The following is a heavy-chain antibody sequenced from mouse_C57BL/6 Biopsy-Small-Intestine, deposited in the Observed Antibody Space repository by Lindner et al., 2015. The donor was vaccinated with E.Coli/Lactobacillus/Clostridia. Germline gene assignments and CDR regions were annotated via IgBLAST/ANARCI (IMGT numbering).Heavy chain of an antibody. J-gene: IGHJ4*01. CDR2: ISAYNGNT. CDR1: GYTFTSYG. Sequence: SVKVSCKASGYTFTSYGISWVRQAPGQGLEWMGWISAYNGNTNYAQKLQGRVTMTTDTSTSTAYMELRSLRSDDTAVYYCARPYYYDTSGYSPFDYWGQGTLVTVSS. CDR3: ARPYYYDTSGYSPFDY. V-gene: IGHV1-81*01. D-gene: IGHD1-1*02.